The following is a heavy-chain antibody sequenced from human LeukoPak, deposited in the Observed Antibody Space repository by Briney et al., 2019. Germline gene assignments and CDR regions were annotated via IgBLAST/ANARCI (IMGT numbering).Heavy chain of an antibody. CDR2: IYTRGST. Sequence: SETLSLTCTVSGGSISSYYWSWIRQPAGKGLEWIGRIYTRGSTNYNPSLKSRVTMSVDTSKNQFSLKLSSVTAADTAVYYCARGHYDSSGYLDYFDYWGQGTLVTVSS. D-gene: IGHD3-22*01. CDR3: ARGHYDSSGYLDYFDY. J-gene: IGHJ4*02. V-gene: IGHV4-4*07. CDR1: GGSISSYY.